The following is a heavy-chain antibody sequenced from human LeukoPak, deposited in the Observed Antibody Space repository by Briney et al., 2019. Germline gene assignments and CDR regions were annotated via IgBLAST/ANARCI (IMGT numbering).Heavy chain of an antibody. Sequence: ASVKVSCTVSGYTPTELSMHWVRQAPGKGLEWMGGFDPEDGETIYAQKFQGRVTMTEDTSTDTAYMELSSLRSEDTAVYYCATSQILYKGPPLDYWGQGTLVTVSS. CDR1: GYTPTELS. V-gene: IGHV1-24*01. CDR3: ATSQILYKGPPLDY. J-gene: IGHJ4*02. CDR2: FDPEDGET. D-gene: IGHD2-8*01.